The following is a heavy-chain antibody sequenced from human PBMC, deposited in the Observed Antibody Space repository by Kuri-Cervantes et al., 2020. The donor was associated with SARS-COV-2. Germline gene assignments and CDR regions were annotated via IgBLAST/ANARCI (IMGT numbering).Heavy chain of an antibody. J-gene: IGHJ3*01. V-gene: IGHV4-31*03. Sequence: SETLSLTCTVSGGSISSGGYYWSWVRQHPGRGPEWIGYVYYNGNTSYSPSLKSRVTMSIDTSRNQFPLRLSSVTAADTAVYYCARGGTTVPTSGAFDFWGQGTLVTVSS. D-gene: IGHD4-17*01. CDR2: VYYNGNT. CDR3: ARGGTTVPTSGAFDF. CDR1: GGSISSGGYY.